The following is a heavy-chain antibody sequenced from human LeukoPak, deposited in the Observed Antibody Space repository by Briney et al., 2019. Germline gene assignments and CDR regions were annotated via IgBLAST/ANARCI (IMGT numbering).Heavy chain of an antibody. CDR2: INPSVGTT. J-gene: IGHJ4*02. CDR3: ARGLLVGGSGSEHDY. Sequence: ASVKVSCKASGYTFTNYYIHWVRQAPGQGLAWMGTINPSVGTTRSAQGRVSLTRDTSTSTVYMELSTLRSEDTAVYYCARGLLVGGSGSEHDYWGQGTLVTVSS. V-gene: IGHV1-46*01. D-gene: IGHD3-10*01. CDR1: GYTFTNYY.